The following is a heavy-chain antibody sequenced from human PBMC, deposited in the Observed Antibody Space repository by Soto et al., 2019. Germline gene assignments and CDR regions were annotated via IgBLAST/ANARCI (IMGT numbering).Heavy chain of an antibody. D-gene: IGHD1-1*01. Sequence: GGSLRLSCAASGFTVISHYMTWVRQAPGRGLEWVSFLYSGGSTYYADSVKGRFTISRDNSKNTLYLQMNSLRAEDTAVYYCARGGQLRGGMDVWGQGTTVTVSS. CDR1: GFTVISHY. CDR3: ARGGQLRGGMDV. V-gene: IGHV3-53*01. CDR2: LYSGGST. J-gene: IGHJ6*02.